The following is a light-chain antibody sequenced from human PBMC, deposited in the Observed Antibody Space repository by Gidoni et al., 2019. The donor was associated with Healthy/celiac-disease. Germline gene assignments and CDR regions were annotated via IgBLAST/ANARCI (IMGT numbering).Light chain of an antibody. CDR1: SLRTYY. V-gene: IGLV3-19*01. CDR2: GKN. J-gene: IGLJ3*02. Sequence: SSELTQDPAVSVALGQTVRITCHGDSLRTYYASWYQQKPGQAPVLVIYGKNNRPSEIPDRFSGSTSGNTASLTITGAQAEDEADYYCHSRDSSGNHRVFGGGTKLTVL. CDR3: HSRDSSGNHRV.